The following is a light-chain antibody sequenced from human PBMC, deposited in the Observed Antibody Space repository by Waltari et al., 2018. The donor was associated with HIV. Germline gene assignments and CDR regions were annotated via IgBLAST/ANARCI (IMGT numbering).Light chain of an antibody. V-gene: IGLV2-14*01. J-gene: IGLJ1*01. Sequence: QSALTQPALVSGSPGPSITISCTGPSGDVGGYHYVSWFHQPPGKAPQLRIYDVSNRPSGVSNRFSGSKSGNTASLTISGLQAEDEADYYCSSYTSSSTLVFGTGTKVTVL. CDR1: SGDVGGYHY. CDR2: DVS. CDR3: SSYTSSSTLV.